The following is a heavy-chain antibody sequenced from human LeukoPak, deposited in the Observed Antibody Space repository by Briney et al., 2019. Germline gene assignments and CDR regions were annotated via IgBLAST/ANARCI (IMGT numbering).Heavy chain of an antibody. D-gene: IGHD3-3*01. Sequence: GGSLRLSCAASGFTFSSYAMNWVRQAPGKGLEWVSGISGSGGNTYYADSVKGRFTISRDNSQNTLYLQMKSLRDEDTAVYYCVKERDDFDYWGQGTLVTVSS. J-gene: IGHJ4*02. V-gene: IGHV3-23*01. CDR3: VKERDDFDY. CDR1: GFTFSSYA. CDR2: ISGSGGNT.